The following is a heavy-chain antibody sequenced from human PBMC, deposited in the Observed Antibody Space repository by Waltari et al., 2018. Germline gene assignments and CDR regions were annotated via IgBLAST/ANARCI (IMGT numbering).Heavy chain of an antibody. J-gene: IGHJ4*02. V-gene: IGHV3-23*01. CDR2: FARSGAIV. D-gene: IGHD3-9*01. CDR1: GFSFRSEA. CDR3: AKEGQLGYFVE. Sequence: VQLLQSGGGLIQPGGSLSFSCAPAGFSFRSEAMNWVRQTPGKGLEWFSVFARSGAIVYADSVKGRFTISRDISTSTLYLQMNNLRAEDTAIYYCAKEGQLGYFVEWGQGTLVTVSS.